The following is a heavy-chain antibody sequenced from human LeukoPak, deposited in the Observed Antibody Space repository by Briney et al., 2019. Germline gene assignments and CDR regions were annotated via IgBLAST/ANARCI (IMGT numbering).Heavy chain of an antibody. CDR2: INSDGSST. CDR1: GFTFSSYL. V-gene: IGHV3-74*01. J-gene: IGHJ4*02. Sequence: GGSLRLSCAASGFTFSSYLMHWVRQAPGKGLVWVSRINSDGSSTSYADSVKGRFTISRDNAKTTLFLQMNSLKAEDTAVYYCATGGRSGVALEQWGQGTLVTVSS. D-gene: IGHD1/OR15-1a*01. CDR3: ATGGRSGVALEQ.